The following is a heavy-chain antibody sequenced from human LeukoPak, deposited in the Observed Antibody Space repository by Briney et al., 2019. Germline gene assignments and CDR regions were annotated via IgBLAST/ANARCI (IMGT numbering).Heavy chain of an antibody. V-gene: IGHV3-13*04. Sequence: GGSLRLSCAASGFTFSTSDMHWVRQATGKGLEWVSAIGTAGDTYYPGSVKGRFTISRENAKNSLYLQMNSLRAGDTAVYYCVRLREAAFDIWGQGTMVSVSS. CDR3: VRLREAAFDI. CDR1: GFTFSTSD. J-gene: IGHJ3*02. CDR2: IGTAGDT. D-gene: IGHD3-10*01.